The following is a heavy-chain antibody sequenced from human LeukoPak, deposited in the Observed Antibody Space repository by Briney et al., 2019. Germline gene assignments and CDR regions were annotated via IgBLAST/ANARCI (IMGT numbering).Heavy chain of an antibody. V-gene: IGHV4-59*01. Sequence: SVTLSLTCTVSGGSISSYHWSWIRQPPGKGLEWIGYIYYSGSTNYNPSLKSRVTISVDTSKNQFSLKLSSVTAADTAVYYCARARSSSHYFDYWGQGTLVTVSS. J-gene: IGHJ4*02. CDR2: IYYSGST. D-gene: IGHD6-6*01. CDR3: ARARSSSHYFDY. CDR1: GGSISSYH.